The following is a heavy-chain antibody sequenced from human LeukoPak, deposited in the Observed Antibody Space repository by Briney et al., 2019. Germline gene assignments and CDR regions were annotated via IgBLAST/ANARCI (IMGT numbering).Heavy chain of an antibody. CDR3: AEYYYDSSGSFDY. CDR1: EFTFSTYA. V-gene: IGHV3-23*01. D-gene: IGHD3-22*01. Sequence: GGSLRLSCAASEFTFSTYAMTWVRQAPGKGLEWVSSISASGGSAYYADSVKGRFTISRDNSKNTLYLQMNSLRAEDTAVYYCAEYYYDSSGSFDYWGQGTLVTVSS. J-gene: IGHJ4*02. CDR2: ISASGGSA.